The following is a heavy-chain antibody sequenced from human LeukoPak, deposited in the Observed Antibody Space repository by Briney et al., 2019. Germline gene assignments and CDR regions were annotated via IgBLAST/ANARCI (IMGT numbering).Heavy chain of an antibody. CDR2: IYHSGST. V-gene: IGHV4-38-2*01. CDR1: GYSISSGYY. J-gene: IGHJ3*02. Sequence: SETLSLTCAVSGYSISSGYYWGWIRQPPGKGLEWIGSIYHSGSTYYNPSLKSRVTISVDTSKNQFSLKLSSVTAADTAVYYCASLRRRDDAFDIWGQGTMVTVSS. CDR3: ASLRRRDDAFDI.